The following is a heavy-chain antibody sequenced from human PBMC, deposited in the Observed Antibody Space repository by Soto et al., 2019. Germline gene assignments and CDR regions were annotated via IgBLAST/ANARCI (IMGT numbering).Heavy chain of an antibody. Sequence: PSETLSLTCTVSGGSISSYYWSWIRQPPGKGLEWIGYIYYSGSTNYNPSLKSRVTISSDTSKNQFSLELTSVTAADTAVYYCAREGCSGGRCYSGYKLGIDYWGQGALVTAPQ. V-gene: IGHV4-59*01. CDR3: AREGCSGGRCYSGYKLGIDY. D-gene: IGHD2-15*01. CDR1: GGSISSYY. J-gene: IGHJ4*02. CDR2: IYYSGST.